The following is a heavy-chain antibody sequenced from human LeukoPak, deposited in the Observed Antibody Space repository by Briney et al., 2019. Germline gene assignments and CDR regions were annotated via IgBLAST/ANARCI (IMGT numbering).Heavy chain of an antibody. V-gene: IGHV1-2*02. J-gene: IGHJ4*02. CDR3: AREVEYCSSTSCYQSDY. CDR2: INPNSGGT. Sequence: ASVKVSCKASGYTFTGYYMNWVRQAPGQRLEWMGWINPNSGGTNYAQKFQGRVTMTRDTSISTAYMELSRLRSDDTAVYYCAREVEYCSSTSCYQSDYWGQGTLVTVSS. D-gene: IGHD2-2*01. CDR1: GYTFTGYY.